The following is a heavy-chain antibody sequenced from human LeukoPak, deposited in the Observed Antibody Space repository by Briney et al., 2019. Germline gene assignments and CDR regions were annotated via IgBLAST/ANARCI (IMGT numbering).Heavy chain of an antibody. D-gene: IGHD2-15*01. J-gene: IGHJ3*02. CDR3: ARGRYCSGGSCAWRAFDI. CDR2: ISSSSSTI. CDR1: GFTFSSYS. V-gene: IGHV3-48*02. Sequence: GGSLRLSCAASGFTFSSYSMNWVRQAPGKGLEWVSYISSSSSTIYYADSVKGRFTISRDNAKNSLYLQMNSLRDEDTAVYYCARGRYCSGGSCAWRAFDIWGQGQWSPSLQ.